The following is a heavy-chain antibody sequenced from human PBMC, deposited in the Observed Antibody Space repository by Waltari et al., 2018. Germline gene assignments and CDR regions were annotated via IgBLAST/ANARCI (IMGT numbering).Heavy chain of an antibody. CDR2: ISGSGATT. CDR1: GFSFSGSA. J-gene: IGHJ4*02. CDR3: AKGSRGYTAFYFDY. Sequence: EVEVEESGGTLVQPGGSLRLSCAASGFSFSGSAMSWVRQAPGKGLEWVSSISGSGATTFYADSVRGRFTISRDNSRDTMYLQMNTLRDEDTAVYFCAKGSRGYTAFYFDYWGQGTLVTVSS. V-gene: IGHV3-23*04. D-gene: IGHD3-22*01.